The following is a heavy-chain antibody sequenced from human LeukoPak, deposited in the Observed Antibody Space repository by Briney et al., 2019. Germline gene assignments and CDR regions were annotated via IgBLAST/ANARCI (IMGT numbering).Heavy chain of an antibody. D-gene: IGHD1-26*01. CDR3: AKKGFSGSYAQNYFDY. CDR2: IYSGGST. CDR1: EFSVGSNY. V-gene: IGHV3-66*01. Sequence: GGSLRLSCAASEFSVGSNYMTWVRQAPGKGLEWVSLIYSGGSTYYADSVKGRFTISRDNSKNTLYLQMNSLRAEDTAVYYCAKKGFSGSYAQNYFDYWGQGTLVTVSS. J-gene: IGHJ4*02.